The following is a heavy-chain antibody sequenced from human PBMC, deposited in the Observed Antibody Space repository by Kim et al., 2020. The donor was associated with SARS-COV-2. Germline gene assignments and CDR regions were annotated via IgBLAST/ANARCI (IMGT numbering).Heavy chain of an antibody. V-gene: IGHV3-7*01. CDR1: GFTFSIYW. Sequence: GGSLRLSCAASGFTFSIYWMSWVRQAPGKGLEWVANIKQDGSEKYYVDSVKGRFTISRDNAKNSLFLQMSSLRAEDTAVYYCARVPSSSWLFDYWGQGTLVTVSS. J-gene: IGHJ4*02. D-gene: IGHD6-13*01. CDR3: ARVPSSSWLFDY. CDR2: IKQDGSEK.